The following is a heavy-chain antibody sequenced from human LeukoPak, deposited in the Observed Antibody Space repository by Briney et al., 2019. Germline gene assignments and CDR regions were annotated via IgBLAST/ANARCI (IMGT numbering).Heavy chain of an antibody. CDR1: GFSFSIYG. Sequence: PGGSLRLSCAASGFSFSIYGMSWVRQAPGKGLHWLSAISANGINTYYADSVKGRFTISRDNSKNTLYLQMNSLRAEDTGVYYCAKDLSSGSRRAYWGQGTLVTVSS. CDR3: AKDLSSGSRRAY. CDR2: ISANGINT. V-gene: IGHV3-23*01. D-gene: IGHD6-19*01. J-gene: IGHJ4*02.